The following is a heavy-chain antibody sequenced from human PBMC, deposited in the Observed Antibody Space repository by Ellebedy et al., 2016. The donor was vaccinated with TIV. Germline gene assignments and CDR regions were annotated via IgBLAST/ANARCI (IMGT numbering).Heavy chain of an antibody. Sequence: GGSLRLSXAASGFTFSTYSMNWVRQAPGKGLEWVSHISSSSSTRDYADSVKGRFTISRDNAKNSLYLQMNSLRAEDTAVYYCAKGIAGTGRTADYWGQGTLVTVSS. D-gene: IGHD6-13*01. V-gene: IGHV3-48*01. CDR2: ISSSSSTR. CDR3: AKGIAGTGRTADY. CDR1: GFTFSTYS. J-gene: IGHJ4*02.